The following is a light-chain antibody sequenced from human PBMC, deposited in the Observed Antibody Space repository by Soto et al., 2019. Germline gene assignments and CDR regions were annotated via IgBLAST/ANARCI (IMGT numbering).Light chain of an antibody. CDR1: SSNIGAGSD. CDR3: QSYDNSLSAYV. V-gene: IGLV1-40*01. CDR2: ANN. J-gene: IGLJ1*01. Sequence: QSVLTQPPSVSGAPGQWVTVSCTGSSSNIGAGSDVHWYQQLPGTAPKLLIFANNNRPSGVPDRFSGSKSGTSASLAITGLQADEEADYYCQSYDNSLSAYVFGTGTKVTVL.